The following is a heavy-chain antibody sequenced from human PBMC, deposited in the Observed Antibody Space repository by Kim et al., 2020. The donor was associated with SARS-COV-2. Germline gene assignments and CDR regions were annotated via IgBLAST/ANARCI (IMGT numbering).Heavy chain of an antibody. Sequence: YADSVKGRFTISRDNAKNSLYLQMNSLRDEDTAVYYCARDLDSSGTYFDYWGQGTLVTVSS. CDR3: ARDLDSSGTYFDY. V-gene: IGHV3-48*02. J-gene: IGHJ4*02. D-gene: IGHD3-22*01.